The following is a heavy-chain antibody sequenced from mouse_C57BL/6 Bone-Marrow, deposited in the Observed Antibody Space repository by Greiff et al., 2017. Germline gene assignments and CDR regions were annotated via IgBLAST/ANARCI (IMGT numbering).Heavy chain of an antibody. D-gene: IGHD2-2*01. CDR2: IYPRSGNT. CDR3: ARGNGYWFAY. V-gene: IGHV1-81*01. J-gene: IGHJ3*01. CDR1: GYTFTSYG. Sequence: VKLQESGAELARPGASVKLSCKASGYTFTSYGISWVKQRTGQGLEWIGEIYPRSGNTYYNAKFKGKATLTADKSSSTAYMELRSLTSEDSAVYFCARGNGYWFAYWGQGTLVTVSA.